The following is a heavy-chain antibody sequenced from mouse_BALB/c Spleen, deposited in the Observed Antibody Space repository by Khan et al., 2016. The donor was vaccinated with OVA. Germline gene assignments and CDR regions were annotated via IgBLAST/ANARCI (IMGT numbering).Heavy chain of an antibody. J-gene: IGHJ1*01. CDR3: ARRYWYFDV. Sequence: EVKLLESGGGLVQPGGSLKLSCAASGFDFSRYWMSWVRQAPGKGLEWIGEINPDSSTIIYTPSLKDKFIISRDNAKNTLYLQMSKVRSEDSDLYFCARRYWYFDVWGAGTTVTVSS. CDR1: GFDFSRYW. V-gene: IGHV4-1*02. CDR2: INPDSSTI.